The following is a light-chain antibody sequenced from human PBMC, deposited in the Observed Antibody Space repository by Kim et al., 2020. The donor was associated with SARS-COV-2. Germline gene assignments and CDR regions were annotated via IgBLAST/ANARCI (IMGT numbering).Light chain of an antibody. CDR3: QQTNSYPLI. J-gene: IGKJ4*01. CDR1: QGISSF. Sequence: ASMEDTVTITCRASQGISSFLACYQHKPEKAPKLMIYGASPLQSGVPSRFSGTGSVTEFTLTISSLQPEDFATYYSQQTNSYPLIFGGGTKVDIK. CDR2: GAS. V-gene: IGKV1-9*01.